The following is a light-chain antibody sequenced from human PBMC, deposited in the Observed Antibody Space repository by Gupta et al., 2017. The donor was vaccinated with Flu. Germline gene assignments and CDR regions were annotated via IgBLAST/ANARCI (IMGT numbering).Light chain of an antibody. J-gene: IGKJ2*01. CDR2: GTS. CDR1: QSVSYN. V-gene: IGKV3-15*01. Sequence: EILMTQSPATLSVSPGERATLSCWASQSVSYNLAWYQHKPGQAPRLLIYGTSTRATGIPARVMGSGSGTEFTLTISSLQSEDFAVYYWQQYKNRPPYTFGQGTKLEIK. CDR3: QQYKNRPPYT.